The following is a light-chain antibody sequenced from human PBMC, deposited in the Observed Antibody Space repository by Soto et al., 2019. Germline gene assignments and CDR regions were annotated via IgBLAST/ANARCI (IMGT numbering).Light chain of an antibody. V-gene: IGKV1D-12*01. J-gene: IGKJ4*01. CDR3: QQANSFPPLT. CDR1: QTINIW. CDR2: AAS. Sequence: DIQMTQSPSSVSASVGDRVTITCRASQTINIWLAWYQQKPGKAPKLLIYAASSLQSGVPSRFSGSGSGTDFTLTISSLQPEDFATYYCQQANSFPPLTFGGGTKVEI.